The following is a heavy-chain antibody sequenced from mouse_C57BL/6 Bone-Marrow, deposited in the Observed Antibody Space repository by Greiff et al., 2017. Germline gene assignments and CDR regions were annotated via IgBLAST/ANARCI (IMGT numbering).Heavy chain of an antibody. J-gene: IGHJ2*01. CDR1: GFTFSSYG. CDR3: ARQESYDGYYGY. Sequence: EVMLVESGGDLVKPGGSLKLSCAASGFTFSSYGMSWVRQTPDKRLEWVATISSGGSYTYYPDSVKGRFTISRDNAKNTLYLQMSSLKSEDTAMYYCARQESYDGYYGYWGQGTTLTVSS. D-gene: IGHD2-3*01. CDR2: ISSGGSYT. V-gene: IGHV5-6*01.